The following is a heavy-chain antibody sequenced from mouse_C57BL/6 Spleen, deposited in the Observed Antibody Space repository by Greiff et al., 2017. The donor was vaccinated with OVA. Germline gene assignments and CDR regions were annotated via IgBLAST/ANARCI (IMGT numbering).Heavy chain of an antibody. CDR3: ARGEYDAWCAY. CDR1: GYTFTSYW. V-gene: IGHV1-69*01. D-gene: IGHD2-4*01. Sequence: QVQLKQPGAELVMPGASVKLSCKASGYTFTSYWMHWVKQRPGQGLEWIGEIDPSDSYTNSTQKFKGKSTLTVDKSSSTASMQLSSLTSEDSAVYYCARGEYDAWCAYWGQGTLVTVSA. J-gene: IGHJ3*01. CDR2: IDPSDSYT.